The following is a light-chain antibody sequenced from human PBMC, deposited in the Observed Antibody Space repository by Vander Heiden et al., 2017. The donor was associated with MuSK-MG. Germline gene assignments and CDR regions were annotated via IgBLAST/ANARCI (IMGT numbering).Light chain of an antibody. CDR3: QAWDSSHVV. CDR2: QDS. V-gene: IGLV3-1*01. J-gene: IGLJ2*01. CDR1: KLGDKY. Sequence: SYELPRPPSVSVSPGQTASITCSGDKLGDKYACWYQQKPGQSPVLVIYQDSKRPSGIPERFSGSNSGNTATLTISGTQAMDEADYYCQAWDSSHVVFGGGTKLTVL.